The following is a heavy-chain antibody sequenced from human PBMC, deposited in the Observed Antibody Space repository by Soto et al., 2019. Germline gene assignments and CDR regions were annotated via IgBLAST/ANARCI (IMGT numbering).Heavy chain of an antibody. CDR2: ISNDGSNK. Sequence: QVQLVESGGGVVQPGRSLRLSCAASGFTFSSYAMQWVRQAPGKGLEWVAAISNDGSNKDYADSVKGRFTISRDNSKNTLHLQMNSLRAEDTAVYYCARTAYGTGSDPEYWGQGTLVTVSS. J-gene: IGHJ4*02. CDR1: GFTFSSYA. V-gene: IGHV3-30-3*01. CDR3: ARTAYGTGSDPEY. D-gene: IGHD3-10*01.